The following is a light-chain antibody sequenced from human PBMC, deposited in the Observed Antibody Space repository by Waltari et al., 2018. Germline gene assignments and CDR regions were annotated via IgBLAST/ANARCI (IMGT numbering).Light chain of an antibody. CDR2: DAS. CDR3: QQYDDFPYT. CDR1: PDISNY. V-gene: IGKV1-33*01. Sequence: DIQMTQSPSSLSASVGDRVTMTCQASPDISNYLNWYQQKPGKAPKLLIYDASNLETGVPSRFSGSGYGTDFTFTISSLQPEDIATYYCQQYDDFPYTFGQGTKLEIK. J-gene: IGKJ2*01.